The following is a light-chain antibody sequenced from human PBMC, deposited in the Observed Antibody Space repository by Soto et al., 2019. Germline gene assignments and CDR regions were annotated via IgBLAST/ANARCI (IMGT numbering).Light chain of an antibody. V-gene: IGLV1-40*01. J-gene: IGLJ2*01. CDR1: SSNIGAGYD. CDR3: QSYDPSLSVV. CDR2: ANS. Sequence: QSVLTQPPSVSGAPGQRVTISCTGSSSNIGAGYDVHWYQQLPGTAPKLLMYANSNRPSGVPDRFSGSKSGTSASLAITGLQAEDEADYYCQSYDPSLSVVFGGGTKLTVL.